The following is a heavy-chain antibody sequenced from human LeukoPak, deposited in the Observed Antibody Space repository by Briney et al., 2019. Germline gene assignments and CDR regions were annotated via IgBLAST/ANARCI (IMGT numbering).Heavy chain of an antibody. Sequence: PGGSLRLSCAASGFTFSSYAMHWVRQAPGKGLEWVAVISYDGSNKYYADSVKGRFTISRDNSKNTLYLQMNSLRAEDTAVYYCAGGRDYGDYFDYWGQGTLVTVSS. CDR3: AGGRDYGDYFDY. CDR2: ISYDGSNK. D-gene: IGHD4-17*01. CDR1: GFTFSSYA. J-gene: IGHJ4*02. V-gene: IGHV3-30-3*01.